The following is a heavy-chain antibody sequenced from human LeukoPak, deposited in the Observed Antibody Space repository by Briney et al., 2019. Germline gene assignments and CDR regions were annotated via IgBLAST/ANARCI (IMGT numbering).Heavy chain of an antibody. V-gene: IGHV4-4*07. CDR1: GGSISSYY. Sequence: SETLSLTCTVSGGSISSYYWSWIRQPAGKGLEWIGRIYASGSNNYNPSLKSRVTMSVDTSKNQFSLKLSSVTAADTAMYYCAREVADYGGYYYYHYMDVWGKGTTVTISS. J-gene: IGHJ6*03. CDR2: IYASGSN. CDR3: AREVADYGGYYYYHYMDV. D-gene: IGHD4-23*01.